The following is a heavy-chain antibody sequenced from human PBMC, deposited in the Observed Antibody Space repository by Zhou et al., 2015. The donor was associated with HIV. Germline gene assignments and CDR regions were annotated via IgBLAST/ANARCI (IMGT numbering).Heavy chain of an antibody. D-gene: IGHD6-6*01. V-gene: IGHV1-69*06. CDR2: IIPVFGTA. CDR3: ARDRGAARPDWRYFDL. Sequence: QVQLVQSGAEVKKPGSSVKVSCKASGGTFSNYGISWVRQAPGQGLEWMGWIIPVFGTAKYAQKFQGRVSITADRSTNTAYMELRSLRSEDTAVYYCARDRGAARPDWRYFDLWGRGTLVTVSS. CDR1: GGTFSNYG. J-gene: IGHJ2*01.